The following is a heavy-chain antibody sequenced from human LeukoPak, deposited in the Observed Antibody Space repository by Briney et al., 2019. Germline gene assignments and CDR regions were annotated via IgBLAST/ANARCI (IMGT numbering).Heavy chain of an antibody. Sequence: PGESLKISCKAYGYSFFSNYWIAWVRQMPGKGLEWMGILYPGDSDSRYSPSFQGQVTISADRSTNTAYLQWSSLKASDTAIYYCARLIILPDDAFDIWGQGTMVTVSS. D-gene: IGHD3-3*01. J-gene: IGHJ3*02. CDR2: LYPGDSDS. CDR1: GYSFFSNYW. CDR3: ARLIILPDDAFDI. V-gene: IGHV5-51*01.